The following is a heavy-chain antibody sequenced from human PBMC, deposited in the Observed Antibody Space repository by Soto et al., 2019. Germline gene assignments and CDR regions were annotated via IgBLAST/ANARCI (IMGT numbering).Heavy chain of an antibody. V-gene: IGHV1-69*02. CDR2: IIPVLGIA. Sequence: QVQLVHSGAEVKKPGSSVKVSCKASGGTFSSYTISWVRQAPGQGLEWMGRIIPVLGIANYAQKFQGRVTITADKSTSTAYMELSSLRSEDTAVYYCATRLARDIVVVPAAMEFDYWGQGTLVTVSS. J-gene: IGHJ4*02. CDR1: GGTFSSYT. CDR3: ATRLARDIVVVPAAMEFDY. D-gene: IGHD2-2*01.